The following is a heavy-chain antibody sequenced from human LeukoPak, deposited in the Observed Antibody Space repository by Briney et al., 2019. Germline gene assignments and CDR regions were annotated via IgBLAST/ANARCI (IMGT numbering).Heavy chain of an antibody. Sequence: GRSLRLSCAASGFTFSSYGMHWVRQAPGKGLEWVAVIWYDGSNKYYADSVKGRFTISRDNSKNTLYLQMSSLRAEDTAVYYCARDVYYYDSSGPLHFDYWGQGTLVTVSS. J-gene: IGHJ4*02. V-gene: IGHV3-33*01. CDR1: GFTFSSYG. CDR2: IWYDGSNK. CDR3: ARDVYYYDSSGPLHFDY. D-gene: IGHD3-22*01.